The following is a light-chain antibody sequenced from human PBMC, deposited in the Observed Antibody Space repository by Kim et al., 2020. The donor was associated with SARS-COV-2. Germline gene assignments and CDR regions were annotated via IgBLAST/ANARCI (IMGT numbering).Light chain of an antibody. CDR3: ASYRSSGYV. J-gene: IGLJ1*01. CDR1: SSDVVGYNY. Sequence: QSVVTQPASVSGSPGQSITISCTGTSSDVVGYNYVSWYQQYPGKAPKLMIYDVFKRPSGVSNRFSGSKSGNTASLTISGLQAEDEADYYCASYRSSGYVFGTGTKVTVL. V-gene: IGLV2-14*03. CDR2: DVF.